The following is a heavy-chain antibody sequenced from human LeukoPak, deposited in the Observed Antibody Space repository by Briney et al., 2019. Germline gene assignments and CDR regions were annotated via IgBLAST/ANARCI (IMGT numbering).Heavy chain of an antibody. CDR2: INHSGST. D-gene: IGHD3-3*01. CDR1: GGSISSGGYY. J-gene: IGHJ5*02. CDR3: ATTFFTNWFDP. Sequence: SETLSLTCTVSGGSISSGGYYWSWIRQHPGKGLEWIGEINHSGSTNYNPSLKSRVTISVDTSKNQFSLKLSSVTAADTAVYYCATTFFTNWFDPWGQGTLVTVSS. V-gene: IGHV4-39*07.